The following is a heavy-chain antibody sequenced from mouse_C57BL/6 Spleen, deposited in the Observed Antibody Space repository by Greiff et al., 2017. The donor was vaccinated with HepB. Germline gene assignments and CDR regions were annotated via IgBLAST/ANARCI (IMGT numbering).Heavy chain of an antibody. CDR1: GYTFTSYW. J-gene: IGHJ2*01. CDR3: ASSGGTGPYFDY. CDR2: IDPSDSET. Sequence: VQLQQPGAELVRPGSSVKLSCKASGYTFTSYWMHWVKQRPIQGLEWIGNIDPSDSETHYNQKFKDKATLTVDKSSSTAYMQLSSLTSEDSAVYYGASSGGTGPYFDYWGQGTTLTVSS. V-gene: IGHV1-52*01. D-gene: IGHD1-1*02.